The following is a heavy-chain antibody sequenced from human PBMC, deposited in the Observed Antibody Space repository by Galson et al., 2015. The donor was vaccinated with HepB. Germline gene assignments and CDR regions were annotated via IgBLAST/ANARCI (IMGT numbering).Heavy chain of an antibody. CDR2: IWYDGSNK. D-gene: IGHD3-16*01. CDR3: VRENYANPDS. CDR1: GFTFSSYG. Sequence: SLRLSCAASGFTFSSYGMHWVRQAPGKGLEWVAVIWYDGSNKYYADSVKGRFTISRDNSKNTPYLQMSSLRAEDTAVYYCVRENYANPDSWGQGTLVTVSS. J-gene: IGHJ5*01. V-gene: IGHV3-33*01.